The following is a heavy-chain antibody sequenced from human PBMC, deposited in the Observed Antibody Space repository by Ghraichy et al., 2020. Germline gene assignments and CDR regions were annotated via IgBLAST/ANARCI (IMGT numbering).Heavy chain of an antibody. CDR2: INSGDTT. D-gene: IGHD1-26*01. Sequence: LSLTCAASGFIVSSNYMTWVRQAPGKGLEWVSVINSGDTTYYADSVKGRFTISRDNSKNMLYLQMNSLRAEDTAVFYCARGRYSGSSTYYFDYWGQGTLVTVSS. J-gene: IGHJ4*02. V-gene: IGHV3-66*01. CDR3: ARGRYSGSSTYYFDY. CDR1: GFIVSSNY.